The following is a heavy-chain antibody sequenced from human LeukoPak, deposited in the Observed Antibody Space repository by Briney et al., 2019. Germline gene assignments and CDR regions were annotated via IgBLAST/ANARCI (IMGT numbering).Heavy chain of an antibody. D-gene: IGHD4-11*01. CDR1: GGSFSGYY. Sequence: SETLSLTCAVYGGSFSGYYWSWIRQPPGKGLEWIGEINHSGSTNYNPSLKSRVTISVDTSKNQFSLKLSSVTAADTAMYYCARVVGTVTTDLLDYWGQGTLVTVSS. J-gene: IGHJ4*02. CDR3: ARVVGTVTTDLLDY. CDR2: INHSGST. V-gene: IGHV4-34*01.